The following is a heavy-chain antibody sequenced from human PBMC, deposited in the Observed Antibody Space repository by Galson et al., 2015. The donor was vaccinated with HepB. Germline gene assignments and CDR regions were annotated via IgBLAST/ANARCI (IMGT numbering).Heavy chain of an antibody. CDR1: GFTFSSYA. J-gene: IGHJ4*02. Sequence: SLRLSCAASGFTFSSYAMHWVRQAPGKGLEWVAVISYDGSNKYYADSVKGRFTISRDNSKNTLYLQMNSLRAEDTAVYYCARAAVGQLWLLLDYWGQGTLVTVSS. D-gene: IGHD5-18*01. CDR2: ISYDGSNK. V-gene: IGHV3-30-3*01. CDR3: ARAAVGQLWLLLDY.